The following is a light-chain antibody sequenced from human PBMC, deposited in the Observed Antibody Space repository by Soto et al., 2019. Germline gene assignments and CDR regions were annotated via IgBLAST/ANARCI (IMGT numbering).Light chain of an antibody. CDR3: ASWDDSLNGHVV. Sequence: QPVLTQPPSASGTPGQRVTISCSGSSSNIGSNTVNWYQHLPGTAPKLLIYNNNQRPSGVPDRFSGSKSGTSGSLAISGLQSEDEADYYCASWDDSLNGHVVFGGGTKVTVL. CDR1: SSNIGSNT. CDR2: NNN. V-gene: IGLV1-44*01. J-gene: IGLJ2*01.